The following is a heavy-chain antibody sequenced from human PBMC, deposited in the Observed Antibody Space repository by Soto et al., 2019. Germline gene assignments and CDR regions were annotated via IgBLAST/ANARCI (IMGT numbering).Heavy chain of an antibody. CDR1: GGSINTRNYY. CDR2: IFYSAST. CDR3: ARSFYMGGWFDP. Sequence: PSETLSLTCAVSGGSINTRNYYWGWIRQPPGKGLEWIGSIFYSASTYQNPSLKSRVTISVDMSKNQFSLKLSSVTAADTAVYYCARSFYMGGWFDPWGQGTLVTVSS. J-gene: IGHJ5*02. D-gene: IGHD3-16*02. V-gene: IGHV4-39*01.